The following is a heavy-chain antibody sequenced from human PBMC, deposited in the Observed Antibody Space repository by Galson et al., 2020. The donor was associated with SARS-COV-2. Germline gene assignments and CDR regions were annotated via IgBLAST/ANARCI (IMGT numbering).Heavy chain of an antibody. D-gene: IGHD6-19*01. CDR2: ISYDGRNK. CDR1: GFTFSSYG. Sequence: GESLKISCAASGFTFSSYGMHWVRQAPGKGLEWVAVISYDGRNKYYADSVKGRFTISRDNSKNTLYLETNSLRAEDTAVYYCAKDHSSGWLDYVDYCGDGSLVTFAS. CDR3: AKDHSSGWLDYVDY. V-gene: IGHV3-30*18. J-gene: IGHJ4*03.